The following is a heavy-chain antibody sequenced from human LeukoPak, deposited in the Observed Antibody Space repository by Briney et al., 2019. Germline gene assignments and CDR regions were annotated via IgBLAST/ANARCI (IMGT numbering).Heavy chain of an antibody. Sequence: GSLILSCVASRFTFSTYAVNWVRQAPGKGLEWVSAISSNGDITYYADSVRGRFTISRDNSKNTVFLQMNSLRADDTAVYYCANSVRSRSYYFDYWGQGTLVTVSS. CDR3: ANSVRSRSYYFDY. CDR2: ISSNGDIT. J-gene: IGHJ4*02. CDR1: RFTFSTYA. V-gene: IGHV3-23*01. D-gene: IGHD2/OR15-2a*01.